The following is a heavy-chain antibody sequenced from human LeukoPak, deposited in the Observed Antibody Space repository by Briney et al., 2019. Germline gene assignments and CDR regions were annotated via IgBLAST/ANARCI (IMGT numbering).Heavy chain of an antibody. CDR1: GGTFSSYA. V-gene: IGHV1-69*13. J-gene: IGHJ6*03. Sequence: SVKVSCKASGGTFSSYAISWVRQAPGQGLEWMGGIIPIFGTANYAQKFQGRVTITADESTSTAYMELSSLRSEDTAVYYCARVHRYSYGYYYYYYMDVWGKGTTVTVSS. CDR3: ARVHRYSYGYYYYYYMDV. CDR2: IIPIFGTA. D-gene: IGHD5-18*01.